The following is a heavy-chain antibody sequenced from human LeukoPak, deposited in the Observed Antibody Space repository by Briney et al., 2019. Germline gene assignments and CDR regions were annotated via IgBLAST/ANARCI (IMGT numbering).Heavy chain of an antibody. V-gene: IGHV3-23*01. CDR1: GFTFSNYP. Sequence: GGSLRLSCAASGFTFSNYPLNWVRQAPGKGLEWVSAITTDGSRTYNADSVKGRFTISRDNSKNTLYLQMNSLRAEDTAVYYCAKGNTVTPDYWGQGTLVTVSS. J-gene: IGHJ4*02. CDR2: ITTDGSRT. CDR3: AKGNTVTPDY. D-gene: IGHD4-17*01.